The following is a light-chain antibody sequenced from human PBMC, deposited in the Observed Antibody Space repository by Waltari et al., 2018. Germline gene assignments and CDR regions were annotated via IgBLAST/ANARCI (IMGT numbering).Light chain of an antibody. CDR1: ESVGTD. CDR2: FRS. J-gene: IGKJ2*01. Sequence: EIVMTQSPVTMSVSPGEGVTLSCTASESVGTDVAWYRHKPGQPPRLLIYFRSTRATGVPARISGSGSGTDFSLTISSLESEDFAFYYCQQSRQWPRRTFGQGTKLE. CDR3: QQSRQWPRRT. V-gene: IGKV3D-15*01.